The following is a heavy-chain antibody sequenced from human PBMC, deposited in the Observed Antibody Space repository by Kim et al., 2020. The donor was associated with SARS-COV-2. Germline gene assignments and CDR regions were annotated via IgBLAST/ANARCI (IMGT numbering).Heavy chain of an antibody. Sequence: SETLSLTCTVSGGSISSSSYYWGWIRQPPGKGLEWIGSIYYSGSTYYNPSLKSRVTISVDTSKNQFSLKLSSVTAADTAVYYCARQLRYYYDSSGYYNYYYYGMDVWGQGTTVTVSS. V-gene: IGHV4-39*07. J-gene: IGHJ6*02. CDR1: GGSISSSSYY. CDR2: IYYSGST. CDR3: ARQLRYYYDSSGYYNYYYYGMDV. D-gene: IGHD3-22*01.